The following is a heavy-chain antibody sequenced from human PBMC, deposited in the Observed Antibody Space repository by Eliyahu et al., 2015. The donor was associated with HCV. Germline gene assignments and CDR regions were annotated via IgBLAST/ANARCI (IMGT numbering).Heavy chain of an antibody. D-gene: IGHD4-17*01. Sequence: EVQLVESGGGLVQPGGSLRLXCAAXGFXVXSXYXSWXRQAPGKGLEWVSVIYSGGSTYYADSVKGRFTISRDNSKNTLFLQMNSLRAEDTAVYYCARTGSMTTVTTSYYYGMDVWGQGTTVTVSS. CDR1: GFXVXSXY. V-gene: IGHV3-66*01. J-gene: IGHJ6*02. CDR3: ARTGSMTTVTTSYYYGMDV. CDR2: IYSGGST.